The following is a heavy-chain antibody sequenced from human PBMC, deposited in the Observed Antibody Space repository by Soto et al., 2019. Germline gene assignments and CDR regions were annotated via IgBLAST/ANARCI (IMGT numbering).Heavy chain of an antibody. CDR3: ARGSGYYYHVMDV. CDR1: GFTFSNYG. CDR2: IWPDGSKK. V-gene: IGHV3-33*01. J-gene: IGHJ6*02. Sequence: QVQLVESGGGVVQPGRSLRLSCAASGFTFSNYGMHWVRQAPGKGLEWVAVIWPDGSKKYYADSVKGRFTISRDNSKNTLYLQMNSLRDEDTAVYYCARGSGYYYHVMDVWGQGTTVTVSS.